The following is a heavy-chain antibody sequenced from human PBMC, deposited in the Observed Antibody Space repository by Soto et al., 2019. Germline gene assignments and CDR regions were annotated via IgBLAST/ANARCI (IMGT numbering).Heavy chain of an antibody. J-gene: IGHJ6*02. Sequence: GGSLRLSCAASGFTFSNYGMHWVRQAPGKGLEWVAVIWYDGSNKYYEDSVKGRFTISRDNSKNTLYLQMNSLRAEDTAVYYCARDRTASRDYYYYGMDVWGQGTTVTVSS. CDR3: ARDRTASRDYYYYGMDV. D-gene: IGHD3-10*01. V-gene: IGHV3-33*01. CDR1: GFTFSNYG. CDR2: IWYDGSNK.